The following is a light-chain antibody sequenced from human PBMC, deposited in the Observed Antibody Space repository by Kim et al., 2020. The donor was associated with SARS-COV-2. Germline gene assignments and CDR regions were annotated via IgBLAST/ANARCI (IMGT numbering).Light chain of an antibody. CDR1: NIGRTS. CDR3: QRWYGGSGV. V-gene: IGLV3-21*03. CDR2: YDS. Sequence: VAPGKTSRMACGGDNIGRTSLHWYQQKPGQAPVLDVYYDSDRPSGIPERFSGSNSGNTATLTISRVEAGDEADYYCQRWYGGSGVFGGGTKLTVL. J-gene: IGLJ3*02.